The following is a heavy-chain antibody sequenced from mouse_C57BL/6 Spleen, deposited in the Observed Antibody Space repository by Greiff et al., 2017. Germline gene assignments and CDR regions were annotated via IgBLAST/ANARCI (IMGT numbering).Heavy chain of an antibody. J-gene: IGHJ2*01. Sequence: QVQLQQPGAELVRPGSSVKLSCKASGYTFTSYWMAWVKQRPGQGLEWIGNIYPSDSETHYNQKFKDKATLTVDKSSSTAYMQLSSLTSEDSAVYYCASRSTMVNFFDYWGQGTTLTVSS. CDR3: ASRSTMVNFFDY. CDR2: IYPSDSET. D-gene: IGHD2-2*01. CDR1: GYTFTSYW. V-gene: IGHV1-61*01.